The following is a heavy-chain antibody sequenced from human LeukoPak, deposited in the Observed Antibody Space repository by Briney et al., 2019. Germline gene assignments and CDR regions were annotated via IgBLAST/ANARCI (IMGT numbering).Heavy chain of an antibody. CDR1: GGTFSSYD. J-gene: IGHJ4*02. CDR2: ITPVFGTA. Sequence: SVKVSCKASGGTFSSYDISWVRQAPGQGLEWMGGITPVFGTAKYAQKFQGRVTITAVESMSTAYMELSSLRSEDTAVYYCARGWLAETTVVTPYNYWGQGTLVTVSS. V-gene: IGHV1-69*13. CDR3: ARGWLAETTVVTPYNY. D-gene: IGHD4-23*01.